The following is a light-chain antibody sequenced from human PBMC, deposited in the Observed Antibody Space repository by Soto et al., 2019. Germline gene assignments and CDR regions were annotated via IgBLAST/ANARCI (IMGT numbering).Light chain of an antibody. CDR3: HQHGGTPET. J-gene: IGKJ1*01. V-gene: IGKV3-20*01. CDR1: QSVSSSY. CDR2: GAS. Sequence: EIVLTQSPGTLSLSPGERATPSCRVSQSVSSSYLAWYQQKPGQAPRLLIYGASNKATGVPDRFSGSGSGTEFILTISALEPEDSGIYHCHQHGGTPETFGQGTKVDI.